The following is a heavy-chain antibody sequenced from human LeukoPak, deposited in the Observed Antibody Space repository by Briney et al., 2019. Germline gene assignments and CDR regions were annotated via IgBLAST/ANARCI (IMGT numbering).Heavy chain of an antibody. J-gene: IGHJ4*02. CDR3: ARASPERSTVAAFFDY. CDR2: MSYDGGSN. V-gene: IGHV3-30-3*01. D-gene: IGHD4-11*01. CDR1: GFTFSSYA. Sequence: PGGSLRLSCAASGFTFSSYAMHWVRQAPGKGLEWVAVMSYDGGSNYYADSVKGRFTTSRDNSKNTLYLQMTSLRAEDTAVYYCARASPERSTVAAFFDYWGQGTLVTVSS.